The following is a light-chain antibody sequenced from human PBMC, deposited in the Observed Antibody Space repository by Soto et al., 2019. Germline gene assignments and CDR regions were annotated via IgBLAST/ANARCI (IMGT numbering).Light chain of an antibody. CDR1: ESISNY. V-gene: IGKV1-39*01. Sequence: DIQMPQSPSSLSASVGDRVTITCRASESISNYLNWYQQKPGKAPKLLIYAASSLQSGVPSRFSGSASGTDFTLTISSLQPEDFATYYCQQSYSTPWTFGQGTKVEIK. J-gene: IGKJ1*01. CDR3: QQSYSTPWT. CDR2: AAS.